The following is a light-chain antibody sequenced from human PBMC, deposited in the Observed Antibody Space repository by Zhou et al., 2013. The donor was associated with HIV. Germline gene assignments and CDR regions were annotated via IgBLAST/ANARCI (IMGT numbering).Light chain of an antibody. CDR3: SSYSSSSTLYV. Sequence: QSALTQPPSASGSPGQSVTISCTGTSSDVGSYDSVSWYQHHPGKVPRLMIYEVSNRPSGVPSSSSRRSKSGNTASLTISGLQAEDEADYYCSSYSSSSTLYVFGTGTKVTV. J-gene: IGLJ1*01. CDR1: SSDVGSYDS. CDR2: EVS. V-gene: IGLV2-18*02.